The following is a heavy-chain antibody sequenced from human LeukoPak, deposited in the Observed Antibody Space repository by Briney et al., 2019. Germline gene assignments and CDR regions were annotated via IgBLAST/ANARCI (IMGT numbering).Heavy chain of an antibody. CDR3: ARDRGGGGGRGIDY. V-gene: IGHV3-30-3*01. CDR1: GFTFSSYA. J-gene: IGHJ4*02. CDR2: ISYEGSNK. D-gene: IGHD3-16*01. Sequence: GGSLRLSCAASGFTFSSYAMHWVRQAPGKGLEWVAVISYEGSNKYYADSVKGRFTISRDNSKNTLYLQMNSLRAEDTAVYYCARDRGGGGGRGIDYWGQGTLVTVSS.